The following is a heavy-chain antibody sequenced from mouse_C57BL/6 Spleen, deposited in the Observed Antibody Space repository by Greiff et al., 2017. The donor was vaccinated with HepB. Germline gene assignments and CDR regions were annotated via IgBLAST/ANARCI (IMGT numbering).Heavy chain of an antibody. CDR3: SRDRTAAAFKFYAMAY. CDR2: ISDGGTYT. D-gene: IGHD6-1*01. Sequence: EVQLVESGRGLVKPGASLKLSCAASGFTLRSYAMSWVRQTPEKRLEWVATISDGGTYTYYPENVKGRFTISRDNAKNNLYLQMSHLKSEDTAMYYFSRDRTAAAFKFYAMAYCGRGTSVPDSS. V-gene: IGHV5-4*01. J-gene: IGHJ4*01. CDR1: GFTLRSYA.